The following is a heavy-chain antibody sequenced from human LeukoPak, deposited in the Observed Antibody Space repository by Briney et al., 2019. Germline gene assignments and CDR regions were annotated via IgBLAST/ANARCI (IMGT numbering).Heavy chain of an antibody. D-gene: IGHD1-7*01. V-gene: IGHV4-4*07. CDR1: GGSISSYY. CDR3: ARVHWNYGESAFDI. J-gene: IGHJ3*02. CDR2: IYTSGST. Sequence: SETLSLTCTVSGGSISSYYWSWIRQPAGKGLEWIGRIYTSGSTNYNPSLKSRVTMSVDTSKNQFSLKLSSVTAADTAVYYCARVHWNYGESAFDIWGQGTMVTVSS.